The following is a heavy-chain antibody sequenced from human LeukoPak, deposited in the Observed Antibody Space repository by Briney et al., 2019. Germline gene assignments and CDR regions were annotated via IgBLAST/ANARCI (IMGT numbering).Heavy chain of an antibody. CDR2: IYFGGST. V-gene: IGHV4-39*01. J-gene: IGHJ4*02. D-gene: IGHD2-15*01. CDR3: SRRDLLVPAS. Sequence: KPSETLSLTCTVSGGSISSSPYYWFWIRQPPGKGLEWIGSIYFGGSTYYNPSLKSRVTISVDTSKNQFSLILSSVAAADTAVYYCSRRDLLVPASWGQGTRVTVSS. CDR1: GGSISSSPYY.